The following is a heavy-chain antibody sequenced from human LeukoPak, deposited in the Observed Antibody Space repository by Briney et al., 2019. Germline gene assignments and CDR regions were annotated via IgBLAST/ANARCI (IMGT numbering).Heavy chain of an antibody. CDR3: ARATAGTGNWFDP. J-gene: IGHJ5*02. D-gene: IGHD6-19*01. CDR1: GGSISSYY. CDR2: IYYSGST. V-gene: IGHV4-59*01. Sequence: SETLSLTCTVSGGSISSYYWSWIRQPPGKGLEWIGYIYYSGSTNYNPSLKSRVTISVDTSRNQFSLNLSSVTAADTAVYYCARATAGTGNWFDPWGQGTLVTVSS.